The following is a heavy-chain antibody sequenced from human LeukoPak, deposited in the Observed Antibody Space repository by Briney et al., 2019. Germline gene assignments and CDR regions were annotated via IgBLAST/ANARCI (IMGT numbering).Heavy chain of an antibody. CDR1: GGSISPYY. CDR2: INHSGST. CDR3: ASMMATHY. Sequence: SETLSLTCTVSGGSISPYYWSWIRQPPGKGLEWIGEINHSGSTNYNPSLKSRVTISVGTSKNQFSLKLSSVTAADTAVYYCASMMATHYWGQGTLVTVSS. V-gene: IGHV4-34*01. D-gene: IGHD5-24*01. J-gene: IGHJ4*02.